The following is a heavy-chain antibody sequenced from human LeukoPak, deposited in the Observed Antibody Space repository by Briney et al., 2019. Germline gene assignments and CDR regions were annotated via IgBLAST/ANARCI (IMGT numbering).Heavy chain of an antibody. V-gene: IGHV1-2*04. CDR3: ARVIGIAAAGSDAFDI. CDR1: GYTFTGYY. Sequence: ASVKVSCRASGYTFTGYYMHWVRQAPGQGLEWMGWINPNSGGTNYAQKFQGWVTMTRDTSISTAYMELSRLRSDDTAVYYCARVIGIAAAGSDAFDIWGQGTMVTVSS. D-gene: IGHD6-13*01. CDR2: INPNSGGT. J-gene: IGHJ3*02.